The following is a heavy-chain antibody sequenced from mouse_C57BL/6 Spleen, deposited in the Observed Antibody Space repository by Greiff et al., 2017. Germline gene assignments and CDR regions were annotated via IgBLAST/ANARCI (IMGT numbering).Heavy chain of an antibody. CDR3: ARGGYDGYLYYFDY. J-gene: IGHJ2*01. CDR1: GYTFTSYW. V-gene: IGHV1-55*01. Sequence: QVQLQQPGAELVKPGASVKMSCKASGYTFTSYWITWVKQRPGQGLEWIGDIYPGSGSTNYNEKFKSKDTLTVDTSSSTAYMQLSSLTSEGSAVYYCARGGYDGYLYYFDYWGQGTTLTVSS. CDR2: IYPGSGST. D-gene: IGHD2-3*01.